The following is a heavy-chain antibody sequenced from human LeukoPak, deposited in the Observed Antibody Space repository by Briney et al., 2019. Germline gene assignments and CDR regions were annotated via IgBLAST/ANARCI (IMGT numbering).Heavy chain of an antibody. CDR3: AKVPSGWYHYYFDY. CDR2: ISGSGGST. D-gene: IGHD6-19*01. Sequence: PGGSLRLSCAASGFTFSSYAMSWVRQAPVKGLEWVSAISGSGGSTYYADSVKGRFTISRDNSKNTLYLQMNSLRAEDTAVYYCAKVPSGWYHYYFDYWGQGTLVTVSS. CDR1: GFTFSSYA. V-gene: IGHV3-23*01. J-gene: IGHJ4*02.